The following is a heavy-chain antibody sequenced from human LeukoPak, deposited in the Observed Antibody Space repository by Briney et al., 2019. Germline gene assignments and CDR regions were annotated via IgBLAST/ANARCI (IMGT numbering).Heavy chain of an antibody. CDR1: GYTFTGYH. D-gene: IGHD3-9*01. CDR3: ARDLTGDPAAYFDF. Sequence: ASVKVSCKASGYTFTGYHIHWVRQAPGQGLEWMGWINPDSGGTNFPQNFQGRVTMTRDTSISTAYMEIRWLRSDDTAVYYCARDLTGDPAAYFDFWGQGTLVTVSS. V-gene: IGHV1-2*02. J-gene: IGHJ4*02. CDR2: INPDSGGT.